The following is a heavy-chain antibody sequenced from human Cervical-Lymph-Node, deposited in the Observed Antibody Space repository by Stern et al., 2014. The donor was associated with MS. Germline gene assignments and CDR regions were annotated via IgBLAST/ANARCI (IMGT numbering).Heavy chain of an antibody. Sequence: QVQLVQSGGGVVQPGGSLRLSCAASGFIFNYYGMHWVRQAPGKGLQWVAVISNDGSSRDYADSVKGRFTISRDNSTNTLLLQMNSLRVEDTGVYYCASRYDYGDYIYWGQGTLVTVSS. V-gene: IGHV3-30*03. J-gene: IGHJ4*02. D-gene: IGHD4-17*01. CDR2: ISNDGSSR. CDR1: GFIFNYYG. CDR3: ASRYDYGDYIY.